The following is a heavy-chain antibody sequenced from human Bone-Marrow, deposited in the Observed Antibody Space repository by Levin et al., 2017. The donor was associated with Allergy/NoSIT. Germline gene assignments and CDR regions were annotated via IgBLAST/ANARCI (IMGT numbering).Heavy chain of an antibody. CDR2: IYYIGNT. D-gene: IGHD1-14*01. CDR1: GGSISRSPYY. CDR3: AREGTPPSWDY. Sequence: SETLSLTCTVSGGSISRSPYYWVWIRQPPGKGLEWIGSIYYIGNTYYNPSLKSRATISVDTSKNQFSLKLSSVTAADTAVYYCAREGTPPSWDYWGQGTLVTVSS. J-gene: IGHJ4*01. V-gene: IGHV4-39*07.